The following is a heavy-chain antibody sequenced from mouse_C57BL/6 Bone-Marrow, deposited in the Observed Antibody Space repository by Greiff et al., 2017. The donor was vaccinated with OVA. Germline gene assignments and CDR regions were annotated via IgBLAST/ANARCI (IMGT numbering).Heavy chain of an antibody. CDR2: INPNNGGT. CDR3: ARSRDYYGSSYVDFAY. CDR1: GYTFTDYN. J-gene: IGHJ3*01. Sequence: EVKLMESGPELVKPGASVKMSCKASGYTFTDYNMHWVKQSHGKSLEWIGYINPNNGGTSYNQKFKGKATLTVNKSSSTAYMELRSLTSEDSAVYYCARSRDYYGSSYVDFAYWGQGTLVTVSA. D-gene: IGHD1-1*01. V-gene: IGHV1-22*01.